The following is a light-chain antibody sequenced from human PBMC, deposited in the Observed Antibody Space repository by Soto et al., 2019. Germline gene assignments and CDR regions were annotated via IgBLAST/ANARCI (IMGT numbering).Light chain of an antibody. Sequence: EIVLTQSPGTLSLSPGERATLSCRASQSVSNDILVWYQQKLGQAPRLLIYGASSRATGIPERFSGSGSGTDFTLTISRVEPEDFAVYYCQQYNNWPPWTFGQGTKVEIK. CDR3: QQYNNWPPWT. J-gene: IGKJ1*01. CDR1: QSVSNDI. CDR2: GAS. V-gene: IGKV3-20*01.